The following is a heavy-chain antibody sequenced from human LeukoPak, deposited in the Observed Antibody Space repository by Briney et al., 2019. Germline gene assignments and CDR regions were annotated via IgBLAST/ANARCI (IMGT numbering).Heavy chain of an antibody. CDR2: IIPILGIA. V-gene: IGHV1-69*04. CDR3: ARDHFSVVPAAMRGSSWGYYYYGMDV. Sequence: GASVKVSCKASGCTFSSYAISWVRQAPGPGLEWLGRIIPILGIANYAQKFQGRVTITADKSTSTAYMELSSLRSEDTAVYYCARDHFSVVPAAMRGSSWGYYYYGMDVWGQGTTVTVS. CDR1: GCTFSSYA. D-gene: IGHD2-2*01. J-gene: IGHJ6*02.